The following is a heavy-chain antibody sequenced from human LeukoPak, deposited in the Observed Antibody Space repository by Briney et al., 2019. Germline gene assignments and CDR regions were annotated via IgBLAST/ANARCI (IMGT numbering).Heavy chain of an antibody. Sequence: GGSLRLSCAASGFTFSSYSMNWVRQAPGKGLEWVSYISSSSSTIYYADSVKGRFTISRDNAKNSLYLQMNSLRAEDTAVYYCARDQGYYGSGSYGSLDAFDIWGQGTMVTVSS. CDR3: ARDQGYYGSGSYGSLDAFDI. V-gene: IGHV3-48*01. D-gene: IGHD3-10*01. CDR2: ISSSSSTI. CDR1: GFTFSSYS. J-gene: IGHJ3*02.